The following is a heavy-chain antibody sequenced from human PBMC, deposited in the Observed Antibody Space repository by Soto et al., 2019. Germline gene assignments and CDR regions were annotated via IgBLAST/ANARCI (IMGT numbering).Heavy chain of an antibody. CDR3: AREDYYDSSCYYYVPSFDY. J-gene: IGHJ4*02. CDR1: GGTFSSYA. Sequence: QVQLVQSGAEVKKPGSSVKVSCKASGGTFSSYAISWVRQAPGQGLEWMGGIIPIFGTANYAQKFQGRVTITADESTSTAYMELSSLRSEDTAVYYCAREDYYDSSCYYYVPSFDYWGQGTLVTVSS. V-gene: IGHV1-69*01. CDR2: IIPIFGTA. D-gene: IGHD3-22*01.